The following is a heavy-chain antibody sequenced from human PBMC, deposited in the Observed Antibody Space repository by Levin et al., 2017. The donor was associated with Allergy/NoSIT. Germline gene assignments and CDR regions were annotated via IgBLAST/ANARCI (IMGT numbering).Heavy chain of an antibody. CDR1: GGSISSGGYS. CDR3: ATVEGLFCSGVSCSYSFHY. CDR2: IYRSGDT. D-gene: IGHD3-9*01. Sequence: LRLSCAVSGGSISSGGYSWSWIRQPPGKGLEWIGEIYRSGDTNHNPSLRSRVTMSVDKSKNHFSLKLSSVTAADTAVYYCATVEGLFCSGVSCSYSFHYWGQGALVTVSS. V-gene: IGHV4-30-2*01. J-gene: IGHJ4*02.